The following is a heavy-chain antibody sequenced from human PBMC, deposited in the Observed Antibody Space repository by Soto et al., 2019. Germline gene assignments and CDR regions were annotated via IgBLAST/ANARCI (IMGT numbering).Heavy chain of an antibody. Sequence: ASVKVSCKASGYTFIGYYMHWVRQAPGQGLEWMGWINPNSGDTNYAQKFQGRVNMTRDTSISTAYTELSRLRFDDTAVYYCARDRKNYYNTSDYDFWGQGTLVTVSS. J-gene: IGHJ4*02. CDR3: ARDRKNYYNTSDYDF. CDR2: INPNSGDT. D-gene: IGHD3-22*01. CDR1: GYTFIGYY. V-gene: IGHV1-2*02.